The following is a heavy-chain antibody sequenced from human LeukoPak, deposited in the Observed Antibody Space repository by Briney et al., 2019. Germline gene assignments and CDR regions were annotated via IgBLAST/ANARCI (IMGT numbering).Heavy chain of an antibody. CDR2: ISSSSSYI. CDR1: GFTFSSYS. Sequence: NPGGSLRLSCAASGFTFSSYSMNWVRQAPGKGLEWVSSISSSSSYIYYEDSVKGRFTISRDNAKNSLYLQMNSLRAEDTAVYYCARDSSIAYCGGDCRDPFDYWGQGTLVTVSS. V-gene: IGHV3-21*01. CDR3: ARDSSIAYCGGDCRDPFDY. D-gene: IGHD2-21*02. J-gene: IGHJ4*02.